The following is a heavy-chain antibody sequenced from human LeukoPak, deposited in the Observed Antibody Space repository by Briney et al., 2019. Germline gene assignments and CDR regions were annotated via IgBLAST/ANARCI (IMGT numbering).Heavy chain of an antibody. J-gene: IGHJ4*02. CDR2: IKQDGSEK. Sequence: GGSLRLSCGASGFTFSSYWMSWVRQAPGKGLEWVANIKQDGSEKYYVDSVKGRFTISRDNAKNSLYLQMNSLRAEDTAVYYCATDSYYYDSSGYSPAFDYWGQGTLVTVSS. CDR3: ATDSYYYDSSGYSPAFDY. D-gene: IGHD3-22*01. CDR1: GFTFSSYW. V-gene: IGHV3-7*02.